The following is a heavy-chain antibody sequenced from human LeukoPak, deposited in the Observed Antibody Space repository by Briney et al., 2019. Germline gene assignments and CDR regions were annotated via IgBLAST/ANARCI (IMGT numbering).Heavy chain of an antibody. CDR1: GGTFSSYA. D-gene: IGHD2-2*01. J-gene: IGHJ5*02. Sequence: SVKVSCKASGGTFSSYAISWVRQAPGPGREWMGRIIPILGIANYAQKFQGRVTITADKSTSTAYMELSSLRSEDTAVYYCARDSYCSSTSCPPAYWFDPWGQGTLVTVSS. CDR2: IIPILGIA. V-gene: IGHV1-69*04. CDR3: ARDSYCSSTSCPPAYWFDP.